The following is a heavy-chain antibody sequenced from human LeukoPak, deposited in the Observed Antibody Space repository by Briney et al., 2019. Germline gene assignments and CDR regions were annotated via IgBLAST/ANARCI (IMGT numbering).Heavy chain of an antibody. CDR3: AKDSACSGGSCYSDY. D-gene: IGHD2-15*01. CDR1: GYTFTGYY. CDR2: INPNSGGT. J-gene: IGHJ4*02. V-gene: IGHV1-2*02. Sequence: ASVKLSCKASGYTFTGYYMHWVRQAPGQGLGWMGWINPNSGGTNYAQKFQGRVTITRDTSISTAYMELSRLRSDDTAVYYCAKDSACSGGSCYSDYWGQGTLVTVSS.